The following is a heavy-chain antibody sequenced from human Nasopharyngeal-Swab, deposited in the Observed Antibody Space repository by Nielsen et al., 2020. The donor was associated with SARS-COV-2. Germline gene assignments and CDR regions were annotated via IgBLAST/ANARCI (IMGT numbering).Heavy chain of an antibody. J-gene: IGHJ6*03. CDR2: ITGSGPTT. V-gene: IGHV3-23*01. Sequence: GESLKISCAASEFTFTRHAMSWVRQAPGKGLEWVSAITGSGPTTYYADFVKGRFTMSRDNSQDTLYLQMNSLRAEDTAVYFCAKDRGYCSGATCYDSYHYLDFWGKGTTVTVSS. CDR1: EFTFTRHA. D-gene: IGHD2-2*01. CDR3: AKDRGYCSGATCYDSYHYLDF.